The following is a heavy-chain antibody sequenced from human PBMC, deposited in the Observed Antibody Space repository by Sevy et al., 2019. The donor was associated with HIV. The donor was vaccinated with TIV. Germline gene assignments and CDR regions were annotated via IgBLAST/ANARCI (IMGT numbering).Heavy chain of an antibody. CDR1: GFTFSSYE. V-gene: IGHV3-48*03. CDR3: ARAEKYYYDSSGPRFDP. J-gene: IGHJ5*02. CDR2: ISSSGSPI. Sequence: GGSLRLSCAASGFTFSSYEMNWVRQAPGKGLEWVSYISSSGSPIYYADSVKGRFTISRDNAKNSLYLQMNSLRAEDTAVYYGARAEKYYYDSSGPRFDPWGQGTLVTVSS. D-gene: IGHD3-22*01.